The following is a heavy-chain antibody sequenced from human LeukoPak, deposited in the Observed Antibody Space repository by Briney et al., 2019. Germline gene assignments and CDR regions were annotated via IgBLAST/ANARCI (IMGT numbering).Heavy chain of an antibody. V-gene: IGHV3-48*01. J-gene: IGHJ4*02. CDR1: GFTFTYYH. CDR3: ARGTYSSGWLEFSDFDF. D-gene: IGHD6-19*01. CDR2: INSRSTTL. Sequence: GGSLRLSCAASGFTFTYYHMHWVRQAPGKGLEWVSYINSRSTTLYYADSVKGRFAISRDNAMNSLYLEINSLRAEDTAVYYCARGTYSSGWLEFSDFDFWGQGILVTVSS.